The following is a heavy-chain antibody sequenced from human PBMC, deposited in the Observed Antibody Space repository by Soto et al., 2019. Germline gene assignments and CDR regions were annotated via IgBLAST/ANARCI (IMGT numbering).Heavy chain of an antibody. Sequence: QVQLVQSGAEVKKPGASVKVSCKASGYTFTSYGISWVRQAPGQGLEWMGWIRAYNGNTNYAQKLQGRVTMTTDTPTSTAYMELRSLRSDDTAVYYCAREGYCSSTSCPGAAFDIWGQGTMVTVSS. CDR1: GYTFTSYG. CDR3: AREGYCSSTSCPGAAFDI. V-gene: IGHV1-18*01. CDR2: IRAYNGNT. D-gene: IGHD2-2*01. J-gene: IGHJ3*02.